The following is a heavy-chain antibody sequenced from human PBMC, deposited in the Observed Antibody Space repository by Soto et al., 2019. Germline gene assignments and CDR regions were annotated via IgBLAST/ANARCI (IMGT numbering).Heavy chain of an antibody. J-gene: IGHJ2*01. CDR2: ISGCGDAA. D-gene: IGHD2-21*01. V-gene: IGHV3-23*01. CDR3: VRNILGSTTRPTYWYFDL. CDR1: GFTFIHYA. Sequence: EVQVLESGGGLVQPGGSLRLSCAGSGFTFIHYAMNWVRQAPGKGREWVSSISGCGDAAFFPDPVRGRFTISRDNSKNTVSLQRNSLGVDDTAVYYCVRNILGSTTRPTYWYFDLWGRGTLVTVSS.